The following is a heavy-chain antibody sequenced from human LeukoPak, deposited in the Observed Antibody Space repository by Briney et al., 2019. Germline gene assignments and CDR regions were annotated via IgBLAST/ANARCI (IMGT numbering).Heavy chain of an antibody. V-gene: IGHV1-2*06. Sequence: ASVKVSCKASGYTFTGYHIHWVRQAPGQGLEWMGRINPNSGDTNYAQNFQGRVTMTRDTSINAAYMELSRLRSDDTAVYYCARDYCSSTSCLFDYWGQGTLVTVSS. D-gene: IGHD2-2*01. CDR1: GYTFTGYH. CDR3: ARDYCSSTSCLFDY. J-gene: IGHJ4*02. CDR2: INPNSGDT.